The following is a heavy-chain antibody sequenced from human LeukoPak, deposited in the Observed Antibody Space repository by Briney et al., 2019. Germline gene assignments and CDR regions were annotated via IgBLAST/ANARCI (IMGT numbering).Heavy chain of an antibody. V-gene: IGHV4-31*03. D-gene: IGHD3-22*01. CDR2: IYYSGST. CDR1: GGSISSGDYY. J-gene: IGHJ4*02. Sequence: SQTLSLTCTVSGGSISSGDYYWSWIRQHPGKGLEWIGNIYYSGSTYYNPSPKSRGTISVDTSKSQFSLKLSSVTAADTAVYYCAREGYDSSYYYYLDYWGQGTLVTVSS. CDR3: AREGYDSSYYYYLDY.